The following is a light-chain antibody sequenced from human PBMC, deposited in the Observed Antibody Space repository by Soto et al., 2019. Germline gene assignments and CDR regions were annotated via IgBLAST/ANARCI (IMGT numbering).Light chain of an antibody. CDR2: EGS. Sequence: QSVLTQPASVSGSPGQSITISCTGTSSDVGSYNLVSWYQQHPGKAPKLMIYEGSKRPSGVSNRFSGSKSGNTASLTISGLQDEAEADYYCCSYAGSKVFGTGTKVTVL. J-gene: IGLJ1*01. CDR3: CSYAGSKV. CDR1: SSDVGSYNL. V-gene: IGLV2-23*01.